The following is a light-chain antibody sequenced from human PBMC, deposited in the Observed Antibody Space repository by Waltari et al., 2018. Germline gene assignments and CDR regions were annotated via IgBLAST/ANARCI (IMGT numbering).Light chain of an antibody. CDR1: RDIDTY. V-gene: IGKV1-33*01. CDR3: QQCSTLPFT. J-gene: IGKJ4*01. CDR2: DAD. Sequence: VKMTRPRSSRSAPVEERITITSRATRDIDTYLNWNKHKPGKAPKLLIYDADTLQRGVPSRFSGSGSGTHFSFTINNLQPDDFATYYCQQCSTLPFTFGGGT.